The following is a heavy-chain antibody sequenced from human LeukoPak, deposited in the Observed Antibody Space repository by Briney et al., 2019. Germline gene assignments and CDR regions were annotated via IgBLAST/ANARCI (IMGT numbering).Heavy chain of an antibody. Sequence: ASVKVSCKASGYTFTSYAMHWVRQAPGQRLEWMGWTKAGIGKKKNSQKFQGRVTITRDTSASTAYMELSSLRSEDTAVYYCARDPLAKRRGYCSSTSCKGDTNWFDPWGQGTLVTVSS. CDR2: TKAGIGKK. D-gene: IGHD2-2*01. V-gene: IGHV1-3*01. CDR3: ARDPLAKRRGYCSSTSCKGDTNWFDP. CDR1: GYTFTSYA. J-gene: IGHJ5*02.